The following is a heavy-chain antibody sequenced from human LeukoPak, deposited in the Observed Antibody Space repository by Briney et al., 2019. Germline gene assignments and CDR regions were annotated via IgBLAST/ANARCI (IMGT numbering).Heavy chain of an antibody. Sequence: GGSLRLSCAASGFTLSSDAMSWVRQAPRKGLEWVSGISGSGSSTYYADSVKGRFTISRDNSKNTLYLQMNGLKAYNTDLYYCAKVLHYGSGSYGSSENWGQGTLVTVSS. V-gene: IGHV3-23*01. J-gene: IGHJ4*02. D-gene: IGHD3-10*01. CDR2: ISGSGSST. CDR1: GFTLSSDA. CDR3: AKVLHYGSGSYGSSEN.